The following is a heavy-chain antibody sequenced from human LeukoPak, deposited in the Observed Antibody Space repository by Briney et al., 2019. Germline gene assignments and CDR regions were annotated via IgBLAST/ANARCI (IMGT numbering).Heavy chain of an antibody. J-gene: IGHJ4*02. CDR1: GGTFSSYA. D-gene: IGHD3-10*01. V-gene: IGHV1-69*04. CDR2: IIPIFGIA. CDR3: AKDPDYYGSGSYYNLDYFDY. Sequence: SVKVSCKASGGTFSSYAISWVRQAPGQGLEWMGRIIPIFGIANYAQKFQGRVTITADKSTSTAYMELSSLRSEDTAVYYCAKDPDYYGSGSYYNLDYFDYWGQGTLVTVSS.